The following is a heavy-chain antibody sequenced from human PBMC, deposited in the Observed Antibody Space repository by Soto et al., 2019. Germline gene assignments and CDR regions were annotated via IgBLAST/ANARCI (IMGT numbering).Heavy chain of an antibody. J-gene: IGHJ4*02. CDR3: AKNVRGSSSWYYFDY. CDR2: ISGSGGST. Sequence: EVQLLESGGGLVQPGGSLRLSCAASGFTFSSYAMSWVRQAPGKGLEWVSAISGSGGSTYYADSVKGRFTISRDNSKNTRYLQMNSLRAEDTAVYYCAKNVRGSSSWYYFDYWGQGTLVTVSS. V-gene: IGHV3-23*01. D-gene: IGHD6-13*01. CDR1: GFTFSSYA.